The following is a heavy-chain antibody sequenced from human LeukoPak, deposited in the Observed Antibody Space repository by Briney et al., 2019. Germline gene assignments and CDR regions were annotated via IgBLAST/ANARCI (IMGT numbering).Heavy chain of an antibody. Sequence: PGGSLRLSCAASGLTFSDYYMSWIRQAPGKGLEWVSYISGSGSYTNYADSVKGRFTISRDNAKNSLYLQMNSLRAEDTAMYYCARGRDTILRGVVDYWGQGTLVTVSS. CDR3: ARGRDTILRGVVDY. CDR1: GLTFSDYY. CDR2: ISGSGSYT. J-gene: IGHJ4*02. D-gene: IGHD3-10*01. V-gene: IGHV3-11*05.